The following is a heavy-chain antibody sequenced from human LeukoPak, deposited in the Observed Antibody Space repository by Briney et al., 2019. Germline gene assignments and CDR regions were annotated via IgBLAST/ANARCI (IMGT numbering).Heavy chain of an antibody. Sequence: GGSLRLSCAASGFTFSSYAMNWVRHAPGMGLEWVSGISGSGVSTYYADSVKGRFTISRDNSKNTVYLQMNSLRAEDTAVYYCAKAPRMTTVTGDYFDYWGQGTLVTVSS. CDR1: GFTFSSYA. CDR3: AKAPRMTTVTGDYFDY. V-gene: IGHV3-23*01. CDR2: ISGSGVST. J-gene: IGHJ4*02. D-gene: IGHD4-17*01.